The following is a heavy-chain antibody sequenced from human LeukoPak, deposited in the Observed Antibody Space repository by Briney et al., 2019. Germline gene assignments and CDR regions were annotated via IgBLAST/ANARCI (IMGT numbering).Heavy chain of an antibody. CDR2: ISGSGGST. V-gene: IGHV3-23*01. J-gene: IGHJ4*02. Sequence: GGSLRPSCAASGFTFSSYAMSWVRQAPGKGLEWVSAISGSGGSTYYADSVKGRFTISRDNSKNTLYLQMNSLRAEDTAVYYCAKVDDGYNSVNNFDYWGQGTLVTVSS. CDR3: AKVDDGYNSVNNFDY. CDR1: GFTFSSYA. D-gene: IGHD5-24*01.